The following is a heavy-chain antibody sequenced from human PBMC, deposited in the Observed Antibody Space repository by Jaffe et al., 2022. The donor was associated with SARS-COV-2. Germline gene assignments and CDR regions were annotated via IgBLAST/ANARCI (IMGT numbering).Heavy chain of an antibody. CDR3: AREWSAFDF. J-gene: IGHJ3*01. Sequence: QVHLQESGPGLVKPSETLSLSCVISGGSSNPYKWNWIRQSPGKGLEWIGYTYYNGNTNYNPSLKSRVTISVDTSNHQFSLRLSSVTAADTAVYYCAREWSAFDFWGQGTMVTVSS. V-gene: IGHV4-59*13. D-gene: IGHD3-3*01. CDR1: GGSSNPYK. CDR2: TYYNGNT.